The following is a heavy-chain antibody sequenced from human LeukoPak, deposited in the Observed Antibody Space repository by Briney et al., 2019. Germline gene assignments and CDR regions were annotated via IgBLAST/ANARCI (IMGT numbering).Heavy chain of an antibody. CDR2: IFHTGST. Sequence: SETLSLTCTVSGDSISSGNYWGWIRQPPGKGLEWIGSIFHTGSTYYNLSLKSRVTISVDTSKNQFSLRLSSVTAADTAVYYCARDHGSSWFHYWGQGTLVTVSS. CDR3: ARDHGSSWFHY. D-gene: IGHD6-13*01. J-gene: IGHJ4*02. V-gene: IGHV4-38-2*02. CDR1: GDSISSGNY.